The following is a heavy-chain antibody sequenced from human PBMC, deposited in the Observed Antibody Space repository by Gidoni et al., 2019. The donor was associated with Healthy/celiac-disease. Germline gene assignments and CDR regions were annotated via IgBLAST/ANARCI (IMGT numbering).Heavy chain of an antibody. CDR2: ISGSGGST. D-gene: IGHD6-19*01. J-gene: IGHJ4*02. V-gene: IGHV3-23*01. CDR3: AKDWGIAVAGTGFGDY. Sequence: EVQLLESGGGWVQPGGSLRLSCAASGFTFSSYAMSWVRQAPGKGLEWVSAISGSGGSTYYADSVKGRFTISRDNSKNTLYLQMNSLRAEDTAVYYCAKDWGIAVAGTGFGDYWGQGTLVTVSS. CDR1: GFTFSSYA.